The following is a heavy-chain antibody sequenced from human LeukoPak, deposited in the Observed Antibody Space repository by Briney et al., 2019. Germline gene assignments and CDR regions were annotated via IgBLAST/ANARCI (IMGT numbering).Heavy chain of an antibody. CDR1: GFTFSGFW. CDR3: ARSSYSSSSSV. J-gene: IGHJ3*01. D-gene: IGHD6-6*01. Sequence: GGSLRLSCAVSGFTFSGFWMSWSRQAPGKGLEWVASINSDGSEGYYADVVKGRFTISRDNSKNSLYLQINSLRAEDTAVYYCARSSYSSSSSVWGQGTMVTVSS. V-gene: IGHV3-7*03. CDR2: INSDGSEG.